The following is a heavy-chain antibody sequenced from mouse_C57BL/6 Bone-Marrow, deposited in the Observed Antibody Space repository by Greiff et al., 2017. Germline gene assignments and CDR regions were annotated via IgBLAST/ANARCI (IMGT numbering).Heavy chain of an antibody. D-gene: IGHD2-5*01. V-gene: IGHV1-81*01. Sequence: VKLQESGAELARPGASVKLSCKASGYTFTSYGISWVKQRPGQGLEWIGEIYPRSGNTYYNEKFKGKATLTADKSSSTAYMELGSLTSEDSAVYFCARRRYSNLYSMDYWGQGTSVTVSS. CDR3: ARRRYSNLYSMDY. CDR1: GYTFTSYG. CDR2: IYPRSGNT. J-gene: IGHJ4*01.